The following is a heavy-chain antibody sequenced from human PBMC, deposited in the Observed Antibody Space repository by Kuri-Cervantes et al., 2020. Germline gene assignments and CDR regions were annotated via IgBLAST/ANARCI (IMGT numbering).Heavy chain of an antibody. J-gene: IGHJ4*02. Sequence: ASVKVSCKASGYTFSSYALHWVRQAPGQGLEWMGWINPNSGGTNYAQKFQGWVTMTRDTSISTAYMELRSLRSDDTAVYYCAREARDYDFWSGYRDYWGQGTLVTVSS. V-gene: IGHV1-2*04. D-gene: IGHD3-3*01. CDR2: INPNSGGT. CDR3: AREARDYDFWSGYRDY. CDR1: GYTFSSYA.